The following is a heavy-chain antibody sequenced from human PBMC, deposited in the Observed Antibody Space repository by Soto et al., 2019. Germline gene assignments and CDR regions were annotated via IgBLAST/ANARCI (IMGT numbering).Heavy chain of an antibody. V-gene: IGHV3-15*07. J-gene: IGHJ4*02. D-gene: IGHD3-22*01. CDR2: IKSKTDGGTT. CDR1: GFTFSNAW. Sequence: GGSLRLSCAASGFTFSNAWMNWVRQAPGKGLEWVGRIKSKTDGGTTDYAAPVKGRFTISRDDSKNTLYLQMNSLKTEDTAVYYCTTHYYDSSGYYYDYWGQGTLVTVSS. CDR3: TTHYYDSSGYYYDY.